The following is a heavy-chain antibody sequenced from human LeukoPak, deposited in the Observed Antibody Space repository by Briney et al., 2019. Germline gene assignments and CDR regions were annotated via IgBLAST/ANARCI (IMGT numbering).Heavy chain of an antibody. Sequence: SQTLSLNCAISGDSVSSNSAAWNWIRQSPSRGLKWLGRTYNRTKWYNDYAVSVKSRITINPDTSKNQFSLQLNSVTPEDTAVYYCARDPYFDWPGSGGGTFDYWGQGTLVTVSS. CDR1: GDSVSSNSAA. J-gene: IGHJ4*02. D-gene: IGHD3-9*01. V-gene: IGHV6-1*01. CDR2: TYNRTKWYN. CDR3: ARDPYFDWPGSGGGTFDY.